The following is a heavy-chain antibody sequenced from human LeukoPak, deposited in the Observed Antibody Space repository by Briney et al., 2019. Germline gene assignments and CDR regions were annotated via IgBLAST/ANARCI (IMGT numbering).Heavy chain of an antibody. V-gene: IGHV4-34*01. D-gene: IGHD3-10*01. J-gene: IGHJ4*02. CDR1: GGSFSGYY. CDR3: ATDMVRGANDY. Sequence: PSETLSLTCAVYGGSFSGYYWSWIRQPPGKGLEWIGEINHSGSTNYNPSLKSRVTISVDTSKNQFSLKLSSVTAADTAVYYCATDMVRGANDYWGRGTLVTVSS. CDR2: INHSGST.